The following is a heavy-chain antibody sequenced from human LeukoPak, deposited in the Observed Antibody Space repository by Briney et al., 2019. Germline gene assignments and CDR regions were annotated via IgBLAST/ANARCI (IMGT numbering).Heavy chain of an antibody. Sequence: ASVKVSCKASGYTFTSYYMHWVRQAPGQGLEWMGIINPSGGSTSYAQKFQGRVTMTRDMSTSTVYMELSSLRSEDTAVYYCARGRPEQQLGKYYFDYWGQGTLVTVSS. CDR3: ARGRPEQQLGKYYFDY. CDR1: GYTFTSYY. D-gene: IGHD6-13*01. V-gene: IGHV1-46*01. CDR2: INPSGGST. J-gene: IGHJ4*02.